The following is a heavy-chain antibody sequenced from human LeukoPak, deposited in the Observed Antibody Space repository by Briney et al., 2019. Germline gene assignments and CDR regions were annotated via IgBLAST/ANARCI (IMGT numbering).Heavy chain of an antibody. J-gene: IGHJ3*02. CDR2: ISYDGSNK. V-gene: IGHV3-30-3*01. CDR3: KADNIVVVPAASWSDDAFDI. Sequence: GRSLRLSCAASGFTFSSYAMHWVRQAPGKGLEWVAVISYDGSNKYYADSVKGRFTISRDNSKNTLYLQMNSLRAEDTAVYYCKADNIVVVPAASWSDDAFDIWGQGTMVTVSS. CDR1: GFTFSSYA. D-gene: IGHD2-2*01.